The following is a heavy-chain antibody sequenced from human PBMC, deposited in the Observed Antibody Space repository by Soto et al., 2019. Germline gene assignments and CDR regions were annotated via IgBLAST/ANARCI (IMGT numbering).Heavy chain of an antibody. V-gene: IGHV4-39*01. CDR2: SSYNGGT. J-gene: IGHJ4*02. D-gene: IGHD1-1*01. CDR1: ADSSTISDSY. Sequence: SETLSLTCTVSADSSTISDSYWGWLRQPPGKGLQWIGSSSYNGGTFYNPSLKGRVAISVDPSKKHSSLQVTSVSAADTAVYYCARHRIEVVWRGFDYWGQASPVTVSS. CDR3: ARHRIEVVWRGFDY.